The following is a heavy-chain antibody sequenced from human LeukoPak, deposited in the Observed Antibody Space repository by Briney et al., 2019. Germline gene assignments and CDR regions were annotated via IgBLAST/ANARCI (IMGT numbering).Heavy chain of an antibody. V-gene: IGHV3-7*04. CDR2: INQDGGGK. Sequence: GGSLRLSCAASGFTFSSYWMSWVRQAPGKGLEWVATINQDGGGKYYVDSVKSRFTISRDNAKNSLHLQMSSLRAEDTAVYYCARVRTGTTNWFDPWGQGTLVTVSS. CDR3: ARVRTGTTNWFDP. CDR1: GFTFSSYW. J-gene: IGHJ5*02. D-gene: IGHD1-1*01.